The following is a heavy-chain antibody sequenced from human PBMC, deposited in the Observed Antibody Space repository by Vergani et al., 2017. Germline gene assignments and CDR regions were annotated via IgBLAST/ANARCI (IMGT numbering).Heavy chain of an antibody. V-gene: IGHV3-33*01. CDR1: GFTFSSSG. D-gene: IGHD3-16*01. CDR2: IWYDGNNK. Sequence: QEQLVESGGGVVQPGESLRLSCETSGFTFSSSGMHWVRQAPGKGLEWVAVIWYDGNNKNYADSVKGRFTISRDNSKGTLYLQLNSLRAEDTAVYYCARDLRLMYNRFDPWGQGTLVTVSS. J-gene: IGHJ5*02. CDR3: ARDLRLMYNRFDP.